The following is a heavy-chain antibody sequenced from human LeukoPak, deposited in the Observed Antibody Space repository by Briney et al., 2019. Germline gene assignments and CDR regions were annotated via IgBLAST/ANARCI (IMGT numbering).Heavy chain of an antibody. CDR1: GYTFTSYG. CDR2: ISAYNGNT. CDR3: ARDLYYYDSSGYCHFDY. V-gene: IGHV1-18*01. D-gene: IGHD3-22*01. Sequence: ASVKVSCKASGYTFTSYGISWVRQAPGQGLEWMGWISAYNGNTNYEQKLQGRVTMTTDTSTSTAYMELRSLRSDDTAVYYCARDLYYYDSSGYCHFDYWGQGTLVTVSS. J-gene: IGHJ4*02.